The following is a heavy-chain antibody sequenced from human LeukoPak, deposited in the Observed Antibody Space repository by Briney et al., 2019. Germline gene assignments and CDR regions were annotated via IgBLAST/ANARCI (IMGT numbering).Heavy chain of an antibody. D-gene: IGHD6-19*01. J-gene: IGHJ4*02. CDR2: IYYSGST. Sequence: PSETLSLTCTVSGGSISSYYWSWIRQPPGKGLEWIGYIYYSGSTNYNPSLKSRVTISVDTSKNQFSLKLSSVTAADTAVYYCARTQYSSGWYYDYDYWGQGTLVTVSS. CDR1: GGSISSYY. V-gene: IGHV4-59*01. CDR3: ARTQYSSGWYYDYDY.